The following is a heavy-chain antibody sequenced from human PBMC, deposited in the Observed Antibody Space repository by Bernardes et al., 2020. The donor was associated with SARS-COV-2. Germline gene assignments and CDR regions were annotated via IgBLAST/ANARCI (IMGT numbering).Heavy chain of an antibody. V-gene: IGHV4-59*01. J-gene: IGHJ5*02. CDR1: GGSISNYW. D-gene: IGHD2-2*02. CDR3: ARGWRHGYTDSSNWFDP. CDR2: VYYNGYT. Sequence: SETLSLTCSVSGGSISNYWWNWIRQPPGKRLEWIGYVYYNGYTDYSPSLRSRLTISVDSSKNQVSLKLSSVTAADTAIYYCARGWRHGYTDSSNWFDPWGQGTLVTVSS.